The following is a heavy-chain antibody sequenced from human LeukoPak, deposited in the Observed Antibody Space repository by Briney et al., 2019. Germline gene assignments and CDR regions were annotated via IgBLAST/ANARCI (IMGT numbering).Heavy chain of an antibody. J-gene: IGHJ5*01. V-gene: IGHV4-59*01. CDR1: GGSISSYY. Sequence: PSETLSLTCTVSGGSISSYYWSWIRQPPGKGLEWIGYIYYSGSTNYNPSLKSQVTISVDRSKNQFSVTLSSVTAADTALYYCATSSPQIDLRFFDWLWTFDSWGQGTLVTVSS. CDR2: IYYSGST. CDR3: ATSSPQIDLRFFDWLWTFDS. D-gene: IGHD3-9*01.